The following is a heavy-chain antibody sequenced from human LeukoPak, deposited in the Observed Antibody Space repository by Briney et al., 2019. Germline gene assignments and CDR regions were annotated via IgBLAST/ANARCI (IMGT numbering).Heavy chain of an antibody. Sequence: GASVKVSCKASGYTFTSYAMHWVRQAPGQRLEWMGWINGGNGNTRYSQKLQGRVTITRDTSANTVYMELSSLRSGVTAAYYCARDDWNYKFTIHSYYYGMDVWGQGTTVTVSS. V-gene: IGHV1-3*01. J-gene: IGHJ6*02. D-gene: IGHD1-7*01. CDR1: GYTFTSYA. CDR2: INGGNGNT. CDR3: ARDDWNYKFTIHSYYYGMDV.